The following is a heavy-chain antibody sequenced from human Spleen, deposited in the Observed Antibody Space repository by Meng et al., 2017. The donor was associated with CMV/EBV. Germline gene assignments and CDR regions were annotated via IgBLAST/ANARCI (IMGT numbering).Heavy chain of an antibody. CDR3: ARDYYYDSSGYLT. D-gene: IGHD3-22*01. Sequence: SETLSLTCTVSGDSISSSTYYWGWIRQPPGKGLEWIGNIFYSGSTSYNPSLKSRVTISVDTSKNQFSLKLSSVTAADTAVYYCARDYYYDSSGYLTWGQGTLVTVSS. CDR1: GDSISSSTYY. J-gene: IGHJ5*02. V-gene: IGHV4-39*07. CDR2: IFYSGST.